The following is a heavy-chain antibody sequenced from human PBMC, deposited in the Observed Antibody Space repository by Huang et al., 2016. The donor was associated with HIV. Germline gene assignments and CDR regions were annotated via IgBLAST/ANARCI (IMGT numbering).Heavy chain of an antibody. J-gene: IGHJ3*02. CDR2: INTNTGNP. CDR1: GYSFTKYA. D-gene: IGHD3-10*01. CDR3: ARDGGRELLWFGELLGAFDI. Sequence: QVQLVQSGSELKKPGASVKVSCEASGYSFTKYAMNWVRQAPGQGLEGMGWINTNTGNPTYAQGFTGRFVFSLDTSVRTAYLQINSLKAEDTAVYYCARDGGRELLWFGELLGAFDIWGQGTMVTVSS. V-gene: IGHV7-4-1*02.